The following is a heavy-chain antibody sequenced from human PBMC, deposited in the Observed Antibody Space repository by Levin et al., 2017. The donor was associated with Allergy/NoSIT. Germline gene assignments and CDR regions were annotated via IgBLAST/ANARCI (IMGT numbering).Heavy chain of an antibody. Sequence: SETLSLTCTVSGGSISSSSYYWGWIRQPPGKGLEWIGSIYYSGSTYYNPSLKSRVTISVDTSKNQFSLKLSSVTAADTAVYYCDGGDWSKDDYWGQGTLVTVSS. CDR1: GGSISSSSYY. CDR3: DGGDWSKDDY. J-gene: IGHJ4*02. D-gene: IGHD2-21*02. CDR2: IYYSGST. V-gene: IGHV4-39*01.